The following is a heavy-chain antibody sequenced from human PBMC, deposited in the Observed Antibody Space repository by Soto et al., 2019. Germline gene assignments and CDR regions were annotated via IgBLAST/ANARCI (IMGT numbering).Heavy chain of an antibody. Sequence: PSETLSLTCTVSGGSISSYYLSWIRQPAGKGLEWIGRIYTSGSTNYNPSLKSRVTMSVDTSKNQFSLKLSSVTAADTAVYYCAREPYIVVVPAANPYFDYWGQGTLVTVSS. D-gene: IGHD2-2*01. CDR2: IYTSGST. V-gene: IGHV4-4*07. CDR1: GGSISSYY. CDR3: AREPYIVVVPAANPYFDY. J-gene: IGHJ4*02.